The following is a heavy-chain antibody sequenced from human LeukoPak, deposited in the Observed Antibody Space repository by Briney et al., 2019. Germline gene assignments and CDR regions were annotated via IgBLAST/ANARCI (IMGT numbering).Heavy chain of an antibody. CDR1: GFTVSSNY. CDR3: AREGQLLRYYGMDV. CDR2: IYSGGST. D-gene: IGHD2-2*01. V-gene: IGHV3-53*01. Sequence: PGGSLRLSCAASGFTVSSNYMSWVRQAPGKGLEWVSVIYSGGSTYYADSVKGRFTISRDNSKNTLYLQMNSLRAEDTAVYYCAREGQLLRYYGMDVWGQGTTVTVSS. J-gene: IGHJ6*02.